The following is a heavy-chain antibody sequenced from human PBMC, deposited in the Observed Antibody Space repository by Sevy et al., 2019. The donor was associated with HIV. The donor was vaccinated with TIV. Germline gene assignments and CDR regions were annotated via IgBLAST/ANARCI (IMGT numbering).Heavy chain of an antibody. CDR2: IYHSGSTDYHSGTT. V-gene: IGHV4-38-2*02. CDR3: ARASDQYTSNWRIVYYFDY. CDR1: GYSISSGYY. J-gene: IGHJ4*02. Sequence: SETLSLTCTVSGYSISSGYYWGWIRQPLGKGLEWIGSIYHSGSTDYHSGTTYYNPSLKSRVTISVDTSKNQFSLKVTSVNAADTAIYYCARASDQYTSNWRIVYYFDYWGQGTLVTVSS. D-gene: IGHD6-13*01.